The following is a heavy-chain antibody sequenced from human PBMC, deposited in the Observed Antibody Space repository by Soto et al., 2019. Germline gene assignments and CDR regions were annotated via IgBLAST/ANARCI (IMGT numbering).Heavy chain of an antibody. CDR2: INPNSGGT. Sequence: ASVKVSCKASGYTFTGYYMHWVRQAPGQGLEWMGWINPNSGGTNYAQKFQGRVTMTWDTSISTAYMELSRLRSDDTAVYYCARGLPSGYDAYYGMDVWGQGTTVTVSS. CDR1: GYTFTGYY. V-gene: IGHV1-2*02. CDR3: ARGLPSGYDAYYGMDV. J-gene: IGHJ6*02. D-gene: IGHD5-12*01.